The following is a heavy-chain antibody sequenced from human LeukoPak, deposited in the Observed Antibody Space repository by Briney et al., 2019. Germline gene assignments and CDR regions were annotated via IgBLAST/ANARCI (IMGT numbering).Heavy chain of an antibody. Sequence: PSETLSLTCTASGGSISSSSYYWGWIRQPPGKGLEWIGSFYYGGGTYYNPSLKSRVTISVDTSKKQFSLKLTSMTAADTAVYYCARHYRKKIIVVKKVYFDFWGQGTLVTVSS. CDR1: GGSISSSSYY. V-gene: IGHV4-39*01. CDR3: ARHYRKKIIVVKKVYFDF. CDR2: FYYGGGT. J-gene: IGHJ4*02. D-gene: IGHD3-22*01.